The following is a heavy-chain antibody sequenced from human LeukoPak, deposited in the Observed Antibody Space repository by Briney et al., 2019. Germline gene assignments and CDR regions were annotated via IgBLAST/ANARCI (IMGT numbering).Heavy chain of an antibody. Sequence: GGSLRLSCAASGFTSDDYAMHWVRQAPGKGLEWVSGISWNSGSIGYADSVKGRFTISRDNAKNSLYLQMNSLRPEDMALYYCAKAPRPYYYDSSGYSDYFDYWGQGTLVTVSS. V-gene: IGHV3-9*02. D-gene: IGHD3-22*01. CDR2: ISWNSGSI. CDR1: GFTSDDYA. J-gene: IGHJ4*02. CDR3: AKAPRPYYYDSSGYSDYFDY.